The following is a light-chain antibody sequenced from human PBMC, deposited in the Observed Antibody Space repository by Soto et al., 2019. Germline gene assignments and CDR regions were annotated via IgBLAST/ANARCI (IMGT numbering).Light chain of an antibody. CDR2: DAS. CDR3: QQRSKWPLT. V-gene: IGKV3-11*01. J-gene: IGKJ3*01. CDR1: QSVSSY. Sequence: EIVLTHSPATLSLSPGERATLSCRSSQSVSSYLAWYQQKPGQAPRLLIYDASNRATGIPSRFSGSQSGTDFTLTISSLEPEDFEVYYCQQRSKWPLTFGPGTKVDIK.